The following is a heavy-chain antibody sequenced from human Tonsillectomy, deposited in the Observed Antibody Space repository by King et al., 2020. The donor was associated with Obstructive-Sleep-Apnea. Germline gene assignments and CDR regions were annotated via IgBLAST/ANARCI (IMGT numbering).Heavy chain of an antibody. CDR1: GFTFSSYA. J-gene: IGHJ4*02. CDR2: ISGSGGST. Sequence: VQLVESGGGLVQPGGSLRLSCAASGFTFSSYAMSWVRQAPGKGLEWVSAISGSGGSTYYADSVKGRFTISRDNSKNTLYLQMNSLRAEDTAVYYCAKVPGYDILTGYYTLWYFDYWGQGTRGTVSS. D-gene: IGHD3-9*01. V-gene: IGHV3-23*04. CDR3: AKVPGYDILTGYYTLWYFDY.